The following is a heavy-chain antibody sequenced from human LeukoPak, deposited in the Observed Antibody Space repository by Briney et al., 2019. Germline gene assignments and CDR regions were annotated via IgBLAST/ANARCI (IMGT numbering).Heavy chain of an antibody. Sequence: QPGGSLRLSCAASGFTFSSYWMSWVRQVPGKGLEWVANIKQDGSEKYYVDSVKGRFTISRDNAKNSLYLQMNSLRAEDTAVYYCAREFQQLGTYNWFDPWGQGTLVTVSS. V-gene: IGHV3-7*01. CDR3: AREFQQLGTYNWFDP. D-gene: IGHD6-6*01. CDR2: IKQDGSEK. J-gene: IGHJ5*02. CDR1: GFTFSSYW.